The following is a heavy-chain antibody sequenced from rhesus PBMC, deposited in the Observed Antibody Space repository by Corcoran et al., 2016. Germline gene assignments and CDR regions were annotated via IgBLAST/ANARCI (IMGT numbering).Heavy chain of an antibody. CDR2: INTSNGNT. D-gene: IGHD2-21*01. J-gene: IGHJ4*01. CDR1: GYTFTSYY. Sequence: QVQLVQSGAEVKKPGTSVKLSCKASGYTFTSYYINWVKQAPGQGLKWMGWINTSNGNTGYATKFQGRVTMTRDTSTNTAYMELNSLRSEDTAVYYCARDGFTPGSDFDYWGQGVLVTVSS. CDR3: ARDGFTPGSDFDY. V-gene: IGHV1-200*01.